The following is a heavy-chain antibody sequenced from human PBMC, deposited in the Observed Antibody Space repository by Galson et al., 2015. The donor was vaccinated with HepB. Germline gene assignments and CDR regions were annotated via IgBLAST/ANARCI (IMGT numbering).Heavy chain of an antibody. D-gene: IGHD3-22*01. CDR3: ARPTYYYDSSGYYSGDDAFDI. V-gene: IGHV5-51*01. Sequence: QSGAEVKKPGESLKISCKGSGYSFTSYWIGWVRQMPGKGLEWMGIIYPGDSDTRYSPSFQGQVTISADKSISTAYLQWSSLKASDTAMYYCARPTYYYDSSGYYSGDDAFDIWGQGTMVTVSS. CDR1: GYSFTSYW. J-gene: IGHJ3*02. CDR2: IYPGDSDT.